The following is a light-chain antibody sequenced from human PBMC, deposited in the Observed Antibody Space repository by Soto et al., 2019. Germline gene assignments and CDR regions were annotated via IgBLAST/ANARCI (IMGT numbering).Light chain of an antibody. Sequence: EIVMTQSPATLSVSPGERATLSCRASQRLSSNLAWYQQKPGQAPRLLIYGVSTRATGIPDRFSGSGSGTDFTLTISSLQPEDVATYYCQKCKVAPFTFGGGTKVDIK. J-gene: IGKJ4*01. V-gene: IGKV3D-15*01. CDR2: GVS. CDR3: QKCKVAPFT. CDR1: QRLSSN.